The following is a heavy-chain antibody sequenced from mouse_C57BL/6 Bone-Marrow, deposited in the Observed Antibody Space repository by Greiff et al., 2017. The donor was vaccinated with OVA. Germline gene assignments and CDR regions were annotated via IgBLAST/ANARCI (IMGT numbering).Heavy chain of an antibody. CDR3: ASYYYGCTNPFAY. CDR2: IDPTRGGT. J-gene: IGHJ3*01. V-gene: IGHV1-72*01. Sequence: VQLQQSGAELVKPGASVKLSCKASGYTFTSYWMHWVKQRPGQGLEWIGRIDPTRGGTKYNEKFKSKATLTVDKPSSTAYMQLSSLTSEDSAVYYCASYYYGCTNPFAYWGKGTLVTVSA. D-gene: IGHD1-1*01. CDR1: GYTFTSYW.